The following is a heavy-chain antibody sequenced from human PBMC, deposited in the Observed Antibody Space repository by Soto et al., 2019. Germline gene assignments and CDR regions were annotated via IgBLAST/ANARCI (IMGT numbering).Heavy chain of an antibody. D-gene: IGHD6-6*01. J-gene: IGHJ4*02. Sequence: TLSLTCAVYGGSFSGYYWSWIRQPPGKGLEWIGEINHSGSTNYNPSLKSRVTISVDTSKNQFSLKLSSVTAADTAVYYCARGLASRRSYWGYWGQGTLVTVSS. CDR1: GGSFSGYY. V-gene: IGHV4-34*01. CDR3: ARGLASRRSYWGY. CDR2: INHSGST.